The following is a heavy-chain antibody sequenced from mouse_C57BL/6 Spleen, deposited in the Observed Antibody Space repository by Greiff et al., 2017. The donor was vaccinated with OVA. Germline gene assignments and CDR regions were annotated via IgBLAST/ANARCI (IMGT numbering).Heavy chain of an antibody. V-gene: IGHV3-6*01. CDR2: ISYDGSN. D-gene: IGHD2-2*01. CDR3: ARDRDYGYPWFAY. J-gene: IGHJ3*01. CDR1: GYSITSGYY. Sequence: EVQLQQSGPGLVKPSQSLSLTCSVTGYSITSGYYWNWIRQFPGNKLEWMGYISYDGSNNYNPSLKNRISITRDTSKNQFFLKLNSVTTEDTATYYCARDRDYGYPWFAYWGQGTLVTVSA.